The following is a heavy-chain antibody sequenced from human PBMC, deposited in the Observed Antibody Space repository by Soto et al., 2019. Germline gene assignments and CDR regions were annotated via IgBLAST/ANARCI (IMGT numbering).Heavy chain of an antibody. CDR2: IYYSGSP. V-gene: IGHV4-31*03. J-gene: IGHJ5*02. D-gene: IGHD2-2*01. CDR1: GGSISSGGYY. Sequence: SETLSLTCTVSGGSISSGGYYWSWIRQHPGKGLEWIGYIYYSGSPYYNPSLKSRDTISVDTSKNQFSLKLSSVNAADLAVYYCARGKDIVVVSPNWFDPWVQGTLVTVSS. CDR3: ARGKDIVVVSPNWFDP.